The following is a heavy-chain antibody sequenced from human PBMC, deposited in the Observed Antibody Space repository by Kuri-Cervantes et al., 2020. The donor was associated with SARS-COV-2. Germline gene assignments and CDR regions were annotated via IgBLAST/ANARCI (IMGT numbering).Heavy chain of an antibody. CDR1: GFTFSSYG. V-gene: IGHV3-30*18. CDR2: ISYDGSNK. D-gene: IGHD1-20*01. J-gene: IGHJ6*02. CDR3: AKDITGVVPYYYYGMDV. Sequence: GGSLRLSCAASGFTFSSYGMHWFRQAPGKGREWVSVISYDGSNKYFADSVKGRFTISRDNSKNTLYLQMNSLRAEDTAVYYCAKDITGVVPYYYYGMDVWGQGTTVTVSS.